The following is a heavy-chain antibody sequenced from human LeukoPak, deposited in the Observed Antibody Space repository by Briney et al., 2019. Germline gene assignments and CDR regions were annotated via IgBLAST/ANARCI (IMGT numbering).Heavy chain of an antibody. D-gene: IGHD6-13*01. CDR2: ISSNGGST. CDR1: GFTLSSYA. J-gene: IGHJ1*01. Sequence: PGGSLRLSCAASGFTLSSYAMHWVRQAPGKGLEHVSAISSNGGSTYYANSVKGRFTISRDNSKNTLYLQMGSLRAEDMAVYYCATDTDSSSWEHAEYFQHWGQGTLVTASS. V-gene: IGHV3-64*01. CDR3: ATDTDSSSWEHAEYFQH.